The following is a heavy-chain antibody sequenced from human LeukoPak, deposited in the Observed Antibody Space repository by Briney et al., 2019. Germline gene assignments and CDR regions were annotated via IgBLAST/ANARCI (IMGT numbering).Heavy chain of an antibody. Sequence: GSSVKVSCKASGGTFSSYAISWVRQAPGQGLEWMGGIIPIFGTANYAQKFQGRVTITADKSTSTAYMELSSLRSEDTAVYYCAREAYSYGAFDYWGQGTLVTVSS. V-gene: IGHV1-69*06. D-gene: IGHD5-18*01. CDR2: IIPIFGTA. CDR1: GGTFSSYA. CDR3: AREAYSYGAFDY. J-gene: IGHJ4*02.